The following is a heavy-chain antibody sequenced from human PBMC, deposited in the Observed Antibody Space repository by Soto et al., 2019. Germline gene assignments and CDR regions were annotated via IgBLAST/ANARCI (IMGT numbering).Heavy chain of an antibody. CDR2: IYSGGAT. J-gene: IGHJ5*02. CDR1: EFTVSNNY. D-gene: IGHD6-6*01. V-gene: IGHV3-66*01. CDR3: MNRPRA. Sequence: EVQLVESGGGLVQPGGSLRLSCAASEFTVSNNYMSWVRQAPGKGLEWVSLIYSGGATHYADSVRGRFTISRDNSNNTLYLQMNSLRGEDTAIYYCMNRPRAWGQGTLVTVSS.